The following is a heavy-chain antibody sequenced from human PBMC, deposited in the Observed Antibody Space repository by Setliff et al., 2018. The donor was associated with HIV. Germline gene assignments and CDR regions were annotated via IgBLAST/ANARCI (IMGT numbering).Heavy chain of an antibody. D-gene: IGHD2-2*01. CDR3: ARDPGGLYCTSASCQGGCFDP. J-gene: IGHJ5*02. CDR2: IYYSGST. V-gene: IGHV4-39*07. Sequence: ETLSLTCTVSGGSISSSSYYWGWIRQPPGKGLEWIGSIYYSGSTYYNPSLKSRVTISVDTSKNQFSLKLSSVTAADTAVYYCARDPGGLYCTSASCQGGCFDPWGQGTLVTVSS. CDR1: GGSISSSSYY.